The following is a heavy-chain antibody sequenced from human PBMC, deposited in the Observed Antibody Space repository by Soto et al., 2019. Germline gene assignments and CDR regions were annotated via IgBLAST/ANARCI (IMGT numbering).Heavy chain of an antibody. CDR2: ISGSGGST. CDR3: AKARTIRGSSLMRFYYYYGMDV. J-gene: IGHJ6*02. V-gene: IGHV3-23*01. CDR1: GFTFSSYA. D-gene: IGHD6-13*01. Sequence: GGSLRLSCAASGFTFSSYAMSWVRQAPGKGLEWVSAISGSGGSTYYADSVKGRFTISRDNSKNTLYLQMNSLRAEDTAVYYCAKARTIRGSSLMRFYYYYGMDVWGQGTTVTVSS.